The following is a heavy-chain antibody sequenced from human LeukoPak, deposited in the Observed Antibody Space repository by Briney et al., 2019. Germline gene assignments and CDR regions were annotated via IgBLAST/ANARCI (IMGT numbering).Heavy chain of an antibody. V-gene: IGHV3-23*01. J-gene: IGHJ4*02. CDR2: VSGSGGST. CDR1: GFTFSSYA. CDR3: AKDSLLWFGGLGGY. Sequence: PGGSLRLSCAASGFTFSSYAMSWVRQAPGKGLEWVSAVSGSGGSTYYADSVKGRFTISRDNSKNTLYLQMNSLRAEDTAVYYCAKDSLLWFGGLGGYWGQGTLVTVSS. D-gene: IGHD3-10*01.